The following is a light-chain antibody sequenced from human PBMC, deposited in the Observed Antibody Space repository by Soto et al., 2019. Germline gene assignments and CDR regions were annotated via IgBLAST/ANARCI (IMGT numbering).Light chain of an antibody. CDR3: SSYTSSSTVV. J-gene: IGLJ2*01. Sequence: QSALTQPAPVSGSPGQSITISCTGTSSDVGAYNYVSWYRQHPGKAPKLMIYEVSNRPSGVSDRFSGSKSGNTASLTISGLQAEDEADYYCSSYTSSSTVVFGGGTKLTVL. CDR1: SSDVGAYNY. CDR2: EVS. V-gene: IGLV2-14*01.